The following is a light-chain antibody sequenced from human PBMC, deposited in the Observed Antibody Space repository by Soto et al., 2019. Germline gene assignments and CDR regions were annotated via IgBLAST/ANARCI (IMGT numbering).Light chain of an antibody. V-gene: IGKV3-15*01. J-gene: IGKJ4*01. CDR2: GAS. CDR1: QSVRSSF. Sequence: EIVRTQSPSTLSVSPWERATLSCRASQSVRSSFLAWYQQKPGQAPSLLIYGASTRATGIPARFSGSGSGTEFTLTINSLQSEDFAVYYCQQYSNWPLTFGGGTKVDI. CDR3: QQYSNWPLT.